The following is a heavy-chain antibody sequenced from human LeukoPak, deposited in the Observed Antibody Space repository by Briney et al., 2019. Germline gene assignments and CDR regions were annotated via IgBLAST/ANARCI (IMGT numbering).Heavy chain of an antibody. V-gene: IGHV3-53*01. D-gene: IGHD2-15*01. CDR2: IYSGGST. CDR3: ARGGYCSGGSCHYFDY. J-gene: IGHJ4*02. CDR1: GFTVSSNY. Sequence: GGSLRLSCAASGFTVSSNYMSWVRQAPGKGLEWVSVIYSGGSTYYADSVKGRSTISRDNSKNTLYLQMNSLRAEDAAVYYCARGGYCSGGSCHYFDYWGQGTLVTVSS.